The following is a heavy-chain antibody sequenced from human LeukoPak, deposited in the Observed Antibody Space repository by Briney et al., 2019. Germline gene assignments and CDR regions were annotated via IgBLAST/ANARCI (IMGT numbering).Heavy chain of an antibody. D-gene: IGHD6-6*01. Sequence: GASVKVSCKASGYTFTNYFIHWVRQAPGQGLEWMGLVKTSVGSASYAQSFQGRVTMTRDTSTSTVYMELSSLKSEDMAVYYCARYSSSSSLDYWGQGTLVTVSS. J-gene: IGHJ4*02. V-gene: IGHV1-46*01. CDR1: GYTFTNYF. CDR3: ARYSSSSSLDY. CDR2: VKTSVGSA.